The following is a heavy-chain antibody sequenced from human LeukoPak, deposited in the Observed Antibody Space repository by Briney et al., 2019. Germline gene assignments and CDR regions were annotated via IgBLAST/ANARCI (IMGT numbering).Heavy chain of an antibody. CDR3: ARGRILLWLYYYYYMDV. CDR2: IIPIFGTA. Sequence: SVKVSCKASGGTFSSYAISWVRQAPGQGLEWMGGIIPIFGTANYAQKFQGRVTITTDESTSTAYMELSSLRSEDTAVYYCARGRILLWLYYYYYMDVWGKGTTVTVSS. J-gene: IGHJ6*03. V-gene: IGHV1-69*05. D-gene: IGHD5-18*01. CDR1: GGTFSSYA.